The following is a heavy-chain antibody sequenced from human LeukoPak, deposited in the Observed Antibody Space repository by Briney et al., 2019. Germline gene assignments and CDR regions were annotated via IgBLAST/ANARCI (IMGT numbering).Heavy chain of an antibody. CDR1: GFTFSSYA. J-gene: IGHJ4*02. V-gene: IGHV3-30-3*01. Sequence: GGSLRLSCAASGFTFSSYAMHWVRQAPGKGLEWVAVISYDGSNKYYADSVKGRFTISRDNSKNTLYLQMNSLRAEDTAVYYCARAWFGESPFFDYWGQGTLDTVSS. D-gene: IGHD3-10*01. CDR2: ISYDGSNK. CDR3: ARAWFGESPFFDY.